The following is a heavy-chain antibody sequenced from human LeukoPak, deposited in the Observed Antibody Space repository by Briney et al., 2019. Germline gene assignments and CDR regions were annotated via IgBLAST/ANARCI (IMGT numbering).Heavy chain of an antibody. J-gene: IGHJ4*02. D-gene: IGHD6-13*01. Sequence: GGSLRLSCAASGFAVSSSYMSWVRQAPGKGLEWVSIISSAGTTYYADSVKGRFTISRDNSKNTVYLQVNSLRDEDTAVYYCARDLEAANTYYFDYWGQGTMVTVSS. CDR2: ISSAGTT. V-gene: IGHV3-66*01. CDR1: GFAVSSSY. CDR3: ARDLEAANTYYFDY.